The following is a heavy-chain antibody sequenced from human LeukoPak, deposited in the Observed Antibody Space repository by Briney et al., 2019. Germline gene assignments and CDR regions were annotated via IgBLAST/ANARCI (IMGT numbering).Heavy chain of an antibody. J-gene: IGHJ6*03. CDR2: INHSGST. D-gene: IGHD3-9*01. CDR3: ARMARYATYYYYMDV. Sequence: GSLRLSCAASGFTFSSYAMSWVRQPPGKGLEWIGEINHSGSTNYNPSLKSRVTISVDTSKNQFSLKLSSVTAADTAVYYCARMARYATYYYYMDVWGKGTTVTVSS. CDR1: GFTFSSYA. V-gene: IGHV4-34*01.